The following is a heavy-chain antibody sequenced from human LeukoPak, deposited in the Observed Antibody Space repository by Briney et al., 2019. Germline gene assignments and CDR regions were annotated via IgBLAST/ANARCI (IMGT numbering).Heavy chain of an antibody. D-gene: IGHD3-9*01. CDR2: IIPIFGTA. CDR1: GGTFSSYA. V-gene: IGHV1-69*13. Sequence: SVKVSCKASGGTFSSYAISWVRQAPGQGLEWMGGIIPIFGTANYARKFQGRVTITADESTSTAYMELSSLRSEDTAVYYCARGRTPQFDRTPHDAFDIWGQGTMVTVSS. J-gene: IGHJ3*02. CDR3: ARGRTPQFDRTPHDAFDI.